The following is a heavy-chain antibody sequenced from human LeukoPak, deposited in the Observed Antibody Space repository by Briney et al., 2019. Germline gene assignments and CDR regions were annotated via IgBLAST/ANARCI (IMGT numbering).Heavy chain of an antibody. V-gene: IGHV3-23*01. J-gene: IGHJ4*02. CDR2: ISGSGGST. Sequence: PGGSLRLSCAASGFTFSSYAMSWVRQAPGKGLEWVSAISGSGGSTYYADSVKGRFTISRDNSKNTLYLQMSSLRAEDTAVYYCAKYAVSRQQLVRYFDYWGQGTLVTVSS. D-gene: IGHD6-13*01. CDR1: GFTFSSYA. CDR3: AKYAVSRQQLVRYFDY.